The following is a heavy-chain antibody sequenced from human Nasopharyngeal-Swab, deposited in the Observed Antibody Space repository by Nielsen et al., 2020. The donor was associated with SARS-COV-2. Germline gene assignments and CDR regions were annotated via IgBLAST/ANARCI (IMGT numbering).Heavy chain of an antibody. Sequence: SETLSLTCTVSGGSLSSSNYYWGWIRQSPGKGLEWIGTVSYSGPTYYNPSLKSRVTMSVDTSKNHFSLRLTSVTAADTAVYYCGRLTKTTVTRRLYFDYWGQGTLVTVSS. CDR2: VSYSGPT. CDR1: GGSLSSSNYY. D-gene: IGHD4-11*01. V-gene: IGHV4-39*02. CDR3: GRLTKTTVTRRLYFDY. J-gene: IGHJ4*02.